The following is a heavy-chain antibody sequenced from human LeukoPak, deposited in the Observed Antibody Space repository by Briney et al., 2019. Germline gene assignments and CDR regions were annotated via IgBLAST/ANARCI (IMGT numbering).Heavy chain of an antibody. D-gene: IGHD6-13*01. CDR3: ARRIAAAHDY. CDR2: IIPIFGTA. Sequence: GSSLKVSCKASGGTFSSYAISWVRQAPGQGLEWMGGIIPIFGTANYAQKFQGRVTITADKSTSTAYMELSSLRSEDTAVYYCARRIAAAHDYWGQGTLVTVSS. V-gene: IGHV1-69*06. J-gene: IGHJ4*02. CDR1: GGTFSSYA.